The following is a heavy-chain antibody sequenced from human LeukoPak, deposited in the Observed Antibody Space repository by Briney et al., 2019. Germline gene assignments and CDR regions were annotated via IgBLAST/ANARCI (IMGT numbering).Heavy chain of an antibody. V-gene: IGHV3-7*01. Sequence: GGSLRLSCGASGFTFSSYWMSWVRQAPGKGLEWVANIKQDGNEKYYVDSVKGRFTISRDNAKNSLSLQMNSLRAEDTAVYYCARDKYYDRYFDSWGRGTLVTVSS. CDR1: GFTFSSYW. J-gene: IGHJ4*02. CDR3: ARDKYYDRYFDS. CDR2: IKQDGNEK. D-gene: IGHD3-22*01.